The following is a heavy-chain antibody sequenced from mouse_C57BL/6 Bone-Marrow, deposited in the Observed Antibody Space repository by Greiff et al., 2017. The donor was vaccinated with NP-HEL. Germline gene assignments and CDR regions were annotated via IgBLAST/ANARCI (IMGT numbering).Heavy chain of an antibody. J-gene: IGHJ1*03. CDR2: INPYNGGT. Sequence: EVKLVESGPVLVKPGASVKMSCKASGYTFTDYYMNWVKQSHGKSLEWIGVINPYNGGTSYNQKFKGKATLTVDKSSSTAYMELNSLTSEDSAVYYCARDYYGSSYPYWYFDVWGTGTTVTVSS. V-gene: IGHV1-19*01. CDR1: GYTFTDYY. CDR3: ARDYYGSSYPYWYFDV. D-gene: IGHD1-1*01.